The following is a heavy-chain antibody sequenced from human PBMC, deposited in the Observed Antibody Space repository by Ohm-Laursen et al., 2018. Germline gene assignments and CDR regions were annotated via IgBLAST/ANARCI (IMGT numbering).Heavy chain of an antibody. CDR3: VREWELDLDY. J-gene: IGHJ4*02. Sequence: SLRLSCAASGFTFSDHYMDWVRQAPGKGLEWVGRIRNKLNSYITDYAASVKGRFTISRDDSKKSVFLQMNSLKTEDTAVYYCVREWELDLDYWGQGALVTVSS. CDR1: GFTFSDHY. CDR2: IRNKLNSYIT. D-gene: IGHD1-26*01. V-gene: IGHV3-72*01.